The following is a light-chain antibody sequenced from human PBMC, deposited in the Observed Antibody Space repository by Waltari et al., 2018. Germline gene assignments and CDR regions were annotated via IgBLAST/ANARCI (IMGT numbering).Light chain of an antibody. Sequence: QSALPQPASVSGSPGQSITISCTGTSRDVGTYDWVSWYQQHPGKAPTVVIFDVSNRPSGVSTRFSGSKSGNTASLTISGLQAEDEADYYCTSYTSSHSLVFGTGTKVTVL. CDR2: DVS. J-gene: IGLJ1*01. V-gene: IGLV2-14*03. CDR3: TSYTSSHSLV. CDR1: SRDVGTYDW.